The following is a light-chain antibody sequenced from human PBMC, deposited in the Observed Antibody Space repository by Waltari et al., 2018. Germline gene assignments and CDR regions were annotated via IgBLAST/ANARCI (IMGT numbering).Light chain of an antibody. Sequence: QSALTQPASVSGSPGQSITISCTGTSSDVGGYNLVSWYQQHPGDVPKLMIYEVTKRPSGMSNRFSASKAGNTASLTISGLQAEDEADYCCCSFAGSTTVIFGGGTRLTVL. J-gene: IGLJ2*01. CDR2: EVT. CDR1: SSDVGGYNL. CDR3: CSFAGSTTVI. V-gene: IGLV2-23*02.